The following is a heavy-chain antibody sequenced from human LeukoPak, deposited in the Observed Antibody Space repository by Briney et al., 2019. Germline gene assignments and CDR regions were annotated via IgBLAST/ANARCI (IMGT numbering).Heavy chain of an antibody. CDR2: INSDGSST. Sequence: GGSLRLSCAASGFTFSSYWMHWVRQAPGKGLVWVSRINSDGSSTSYADSVKGRFTISRDSSKNTLYLQMNSLRAGDAAVYYCAKAPVTTCSGAYCYPFDYWSQGTLVTVSS. CDR3: AKAPVTTCSGAYCYPFDY. CDR1: GFTFSSYW. D-gene: IGHD2-15*01. V-gene: IGHV3-74*01. J-gene: IGHJ4*02.